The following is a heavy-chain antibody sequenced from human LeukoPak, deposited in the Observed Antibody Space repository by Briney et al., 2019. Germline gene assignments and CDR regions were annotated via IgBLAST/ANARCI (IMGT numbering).Heavy chain of an antibody. Sequence: ASVKVSCNASGYTFTSYYMHWVRQAPGQGLEWMGIINPSGGSTSYAQKFQGRVTMTRDMSTSTVYMELSSLRSEDTAVYYCARGSVGDISLRNGLGYWGQGTLVTVSS. CDR3: ARGSVGDISLRNGLGY. V-gene: IGHV1-46*01. CDR1: GYTFTSYY. D-gene: IGHD3/OR15-3a*01. CDR2: INPSGGST. J-gene: IGHJ4*02.